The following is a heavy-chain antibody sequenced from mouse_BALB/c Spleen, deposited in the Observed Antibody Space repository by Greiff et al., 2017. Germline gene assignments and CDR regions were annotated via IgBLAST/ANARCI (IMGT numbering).Heavy chain of an antibody. D-gene: IGHD4-1*01. CDR3: ARGLGNYWYFDV. Sequence: EVHLVESGGGLVKPGGSLKLSCAASGFTFSSYAMSWVRQTPEKRLEWVASISSGGSTYYPDSVKGRFTISRDNARNILYLQMSSLRSEDTAMYYCARGLGNYWYFDVWGAGTTVTVSS. CDR2: ISSGGST. CDR1: GFTFSSYA. V-gene: IGHV5-6-5*01. J-gene: IGHJ1*01.